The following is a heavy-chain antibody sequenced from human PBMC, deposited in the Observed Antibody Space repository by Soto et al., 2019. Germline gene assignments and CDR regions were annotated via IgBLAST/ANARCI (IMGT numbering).Heavy chain of an antibody. CDR3: ARVVVLELHGGGYYYYGMDV. CDR2: IIPIFGTA. V-gene: IGHV1-69*01. CDR1: GGTFSSYA. Sequence: QVQLVQSGAEVKKPGSSVKVSCKASGGTFSSYAISWVRQAPGQGLEWMGGIIPIFGTANYAQKFQGRVTITADESTSTAYMELSSLRSEDTAVYYCARVVVLELHGGGYYYYGMDVWGQGTTVTVSS. D-gene: IGHD1-7*01. J-gene: IGHJ6*02.